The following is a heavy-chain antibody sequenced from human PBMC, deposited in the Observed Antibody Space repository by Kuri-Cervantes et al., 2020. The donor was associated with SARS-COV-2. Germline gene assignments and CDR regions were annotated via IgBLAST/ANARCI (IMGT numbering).Heavy chain of an antibody. CDR1: GGSISSGGYS. CDR3: ARTHDTNNWIDP. Sequence: SCAVSGGSISSGGYSWSWIRQPPGKGLEWIGNVCHTGGAYYNPSLKSRVAISVDRSKNQFSLNLSSVTAADTAVYYCARTHDTNNWIDPWGQGTLVTVSS. J-gene: IGHJ5*02. V-gene: IGHV4-30-2*01. CDR2: VCHTGGA. D-gene: IGHD1-1*01.